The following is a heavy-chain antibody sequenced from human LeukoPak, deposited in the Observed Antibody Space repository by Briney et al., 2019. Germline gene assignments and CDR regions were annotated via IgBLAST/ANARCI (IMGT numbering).Heavy chain of an antibody. D-gene: IGHD3-10*01. CDR3: VSKGLQLFGELLD. Sequence: PGGSLRLSCGTSGFTFSSYAVSWVRQAPGKGLEWVSLITAIAGDTYYADSVKGRFTISRDNSRNTLYLQMDSLRAEDLAIYYCVSKGLQLFGELLDWGQGTLVTVSS. V-gene: IGHV3-23*01. CDR2: ITAIAGDT. CDR1: GFTFSSYA. J-gene: IGHJ4*02.